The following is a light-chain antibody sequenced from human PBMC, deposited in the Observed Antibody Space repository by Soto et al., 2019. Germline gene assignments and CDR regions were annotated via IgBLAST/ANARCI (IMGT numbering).Light chain of an antibody. CDR1: QSVLYSSNNKNY. CDR2: WAS. Sequence: DIVMTQYPDSLAVSLGERATINCKSSQSVLYSSNNKNYLAWYQQKPGQPPKLLIYWASTRESGVPDRFSGSGSGTDFTLTISSLQAEDVAVYYCQDYDDWPTWTFGQGTKVDIK. J-gene: IGKJ1*01. V-gene: IGKV4-1*01. CDR3: QDYDDWPTWT.